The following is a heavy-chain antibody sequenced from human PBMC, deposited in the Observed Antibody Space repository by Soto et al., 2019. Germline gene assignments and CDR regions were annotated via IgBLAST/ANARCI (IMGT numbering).Heavy chain of an antibody. D-gene: IGHD4-4*01. CDR1: GYRFSTYW. V-gene: IGHV5-51*01. CDR2: ISPDDSGP. J-gene: IGHJ5*02. CDR3: AGHDYSSYAKSDS. Sequence: EVQLVQSGTVLKKSGESLKIACKGSGYRFSTYWIGWVRQMSGKGLEWMGIISPDDSGPKDSPSFQGHVTISADKSIKTVYLQWSSLRASDTAMYYCAGHDYSSYAKSDSWAQGTLVTVSS.